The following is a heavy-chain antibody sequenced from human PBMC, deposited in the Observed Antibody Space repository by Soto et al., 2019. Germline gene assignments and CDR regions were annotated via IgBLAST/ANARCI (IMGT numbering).Heavy chain of an antibody. J-gene: IGHJ4*02. V-gene: IGHV4-34*01. D-gene: IGHD3-22*01. Sequence: QVQLQQWGAGLLKPSETLSLTCAVYGGSFSGYYWSWIRQPPGKGLEWIGEINHSGSTNYNPSLKRRVSISVDTSKNQFSLKLSSVTAADTAVYYCARGRLRDSSGYYLNYWGQGTLVAVSS. CDR1: GGSFSGYY. CDR3: ARGRLRDSSGYYLNY. CDR2: INHSGST.